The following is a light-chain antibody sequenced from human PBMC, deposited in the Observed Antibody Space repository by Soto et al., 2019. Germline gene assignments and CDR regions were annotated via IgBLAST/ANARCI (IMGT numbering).Light chain of an antibody. Sequence: DLQMTQSPSSLSASVGDTVTITCRASQSISIYLNWYQQKPGKAPKLLIYAASTLQSGVPSRFSGSGSATDFTLTINSLQREDFATYYCQQSYSTPPWTFGQGTKVEIK. CDR1: QSISIY. J-gene: IGKJ1*01. CDR3: QQSYSTPPWT. CDR2: AAS. V-gene: IGKV1-39*01.